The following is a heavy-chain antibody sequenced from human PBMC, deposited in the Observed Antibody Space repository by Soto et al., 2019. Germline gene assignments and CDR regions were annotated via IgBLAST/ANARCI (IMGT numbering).Heavy chain of an antibody. D-gene: IGHD2-15*01. CDR2: ISYDGSNK. Sequence: QVQLVESGGGVVQPGRSLRLSCAASGFTFSSNAMHWVRQAPGKGLEWVAVISYDGSNKYYADSVKGRFTISRDNSKNTLYLQMNSLRAEDTAVYYCERGVVAATFYYYCMDVWGQGTTVTVSS. CDR3: ERGVVAATFYYYCMDV. CDR1: GFTFSSNA. J-gene: IGHJ6*02. V-gene: IGHV3-30-3*01.